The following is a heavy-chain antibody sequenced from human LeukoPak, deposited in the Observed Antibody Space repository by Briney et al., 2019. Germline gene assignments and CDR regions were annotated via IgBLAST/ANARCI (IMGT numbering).Heavy chain of an antibody. CDR1: GSTFSNVW. V-gene: IGHV3-15*01. CDR2: IKSKTDGGTT. CDR3: TPSIAVAGSLDY. J-gene: IGHJ4*02. D-gene: IGHD6-19*01. Sequence: GGSLRLSCAASGSTFSNVWMSWVRQAPGKGLEWVCRIKSKTDGGTTDYAAPVKGRFTISRDDSKNTLNLQMNSLKTEDTAVYYCTPSIAVAGSLDYWGQGTLVTVSS.